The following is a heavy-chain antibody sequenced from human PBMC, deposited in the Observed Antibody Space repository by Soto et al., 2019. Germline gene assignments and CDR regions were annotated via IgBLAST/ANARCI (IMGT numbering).Heavy chain of an antibody. CDR2: INPSGGST. CDR3: AREGTPLRYFDWLLKHDAFDI. Sequence: AASVKVSCKASGYTFTSYYMHWVRQAPGQGLEWMGIINPSGGSTSYAQKFQGRVTMTRDTSTSTVYMELSSLRSEDTAVYYCAREGTPLRYFDWLLKHDAFDIWGQGTMVTVSS. V-gene: IGHV1-46*01. J-gene: IGHJ3*02. D-gene: IGHD3-9*01. CDR1: GYTFTSYY.